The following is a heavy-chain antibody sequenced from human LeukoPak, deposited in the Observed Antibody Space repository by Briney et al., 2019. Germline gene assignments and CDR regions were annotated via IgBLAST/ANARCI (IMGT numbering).Heavy chain of an antibody. CDR2: ISAYNGNT. D-gene: IGHD3-22*01. V-gene: IGHV1-18*01. CDR1: GYTFTSYG. CDR3: ARDDSSGYLFRY. Sequence: ASVKASCKASGYTFTSYGISWVRQAPGQGLEWMGWISAYNGNTNYAQKLQGRVTMTTDTSTSTAYMELRSLRSEDTAVYYCARDDSSGYLFRYWGQGTLVTVSS. J-gene: IGHJ4*02.